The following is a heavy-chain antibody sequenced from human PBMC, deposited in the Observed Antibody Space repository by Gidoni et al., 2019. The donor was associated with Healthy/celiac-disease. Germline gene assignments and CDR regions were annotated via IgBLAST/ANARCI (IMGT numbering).Heavy chain of an antibody. CDR1: GFTFSSYS. CDR2: ISSSSSTI. Sequence: GESGGGLVQPGGSLRLSCAASGFTFSSYSMNWVRQAPGKGLEWVSYISSSSSTIYYADSVKGRFTISRDNAKNSLYLQMNSLRAEDTAVYYCARDGLPYVDIVATSPRPIDYWGQGTLVTVSS. D-gene: IGHD5-12*01. J-gene: IGHJ4*02. V-gene: IGHV3-48*04. CDR3: ARDGLPYVDIVATSPRPIDY.